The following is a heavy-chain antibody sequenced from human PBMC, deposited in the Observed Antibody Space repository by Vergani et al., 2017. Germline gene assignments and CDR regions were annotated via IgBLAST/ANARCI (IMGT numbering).Heavy chain of an antibody. V-gene: IGHV4-61*02. Sequence: QVQLQEPGPGLVTPSQTLSLTCTVSRVAINSGSWYWSWIRQPAGKGLEWIGRIYSSGSTKYNPSLKSRVTLSVDSSKDQFSLKMTSVTAADTAVYYCARGGGGYCMDGGCYASWYFDLWGRGTLVTVSS. J-gene: IGHJ2*01. CDR2: IYSSGST. CDR1: RVAINSGSWY. CDR3: ARGGGGYCMDGGCYASWYFDL. D-gene: IGHD2-15*01.